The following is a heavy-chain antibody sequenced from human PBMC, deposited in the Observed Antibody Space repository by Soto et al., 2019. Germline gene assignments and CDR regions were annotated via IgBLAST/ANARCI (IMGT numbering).Heavy chain of an antibody. Sequence: EVQLVESGGGVVQPGGSLRLSCAASGFTFSSSWMNWVRHVPGKGLEWISRLYSDGTGTNYADSVKDRFTISRDNAKKALYLQINSLRVEDRAVYYSARVDSIAAGVPFDLWGQGVLVTVSS. V-gene: IGHV3-74*01. D-gene: IGHD6-25*01. CDR2: LYSDGTGT. J-gene: IGHJ4*02. CDR3: ARVDSIAAGVPFDL. CDR1: GFTFSSSW.